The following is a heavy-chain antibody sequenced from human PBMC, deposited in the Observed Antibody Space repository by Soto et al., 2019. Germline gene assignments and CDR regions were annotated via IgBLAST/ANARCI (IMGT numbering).Heavy chain of an antibody. D-gene: IGHD5-12*01. CDR2: ISGSGGST. V-gene: IGHV3-23*01. Sequence: GGSLRLSCAASGFTFSSYAMSWVRQAPGKGLEWVSAISGSGGSTYYADSVKGRFTISRDNSKNTLYLQMNSLRAEDTAIYYCAKGERYSGYDRSDYWGQGTLVTVSS. CDR3: AKGERYSGYDRSDY. J-gene: IGHJ4*02. CDR1: GFTFSSYA.